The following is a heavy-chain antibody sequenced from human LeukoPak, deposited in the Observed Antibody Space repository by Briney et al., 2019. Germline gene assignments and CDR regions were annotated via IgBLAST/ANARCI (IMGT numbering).Heavy chain of an antibody. CDR1: GGTFSSYA. J-gene: IGHJ4*02. D-gene: IGHD6-13*01. Sequence: ASVKVSCKASGGTFSSYAITWVRQAPGQGLEWMGWINPNSGGTNYAQKFQGRVTMTRDTSISTAYMELSRLRSDDTAVYYCASGIAAAGTDYFDYWGQGTLVTVSS. V-gene: IGHV1-2*02. CDR2: INPNSGGT. CDR3: ASGIAAAGTDYFDY.